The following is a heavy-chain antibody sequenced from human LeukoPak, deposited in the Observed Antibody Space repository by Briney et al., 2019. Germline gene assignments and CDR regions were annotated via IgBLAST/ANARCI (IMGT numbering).Heavy chain of an antibody. CDR2: IIYSSETT. V-gene: IGHV3-48*04. CDR1: GFTFSSYS. Sequence: PGGSLRLSCEASGFTFSSYSLTWIRQAPGKGLEWVSYIIYSSETTSYADSVKGRFTSSRDYAKKSLYLQMNSLRAEDTAVYFCARVARGNYYHFDSWGQGTLVTVSS. J-gene: IGHJ4*02. D-gene: IGHD1-26*01. CDR3: ARVARGNYYHFDS.